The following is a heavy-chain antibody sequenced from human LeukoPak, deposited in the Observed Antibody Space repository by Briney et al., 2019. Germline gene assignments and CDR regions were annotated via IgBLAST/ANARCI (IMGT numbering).Heavy chain of an antibody. CDR1: GGTFSSYA. Sequence: SVKVSCKASGGTFSSYAISWVRQAPGQGLEWMGGIIPIFGTANYAQKFQGRVTITTDESTSTAYMELSSLRSEDTAVYYCASGVARDGYNKVCWGQGTLVTVSS. J-gene: IGHJ4*02. D-gene: IGHD5-24*01. CDR3: ASGVARDGYNKVC. V-gene: IGHV1-69*05. CDR2: IIPIFGTA.